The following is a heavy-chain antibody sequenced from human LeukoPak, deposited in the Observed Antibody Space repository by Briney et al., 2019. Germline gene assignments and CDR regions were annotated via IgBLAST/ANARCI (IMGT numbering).Heavy chain of an antibody. CDR2: ISAYNGNT. Sequence: ASVKVSCKASGYTFTSYGISWVRQAPGQGLEWMGWISAYNGNTNYAQKFQGRVTITADKSTSTAYMELSSLRSEDTAVYYCARGRDSSGPPAWAFDIWGQGTMVTVSS. J-gene: IGHJ3*02. V-gene: IGHV1-18*01. CDR1: GYTFTSYG. CDR3: ARGRDSSGPPAWAFDI. D-gene: IGHD3-22*01.